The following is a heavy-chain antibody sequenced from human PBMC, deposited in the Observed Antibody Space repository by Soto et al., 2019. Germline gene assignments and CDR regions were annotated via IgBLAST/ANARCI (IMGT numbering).Heavy chain of an antibody. J-gene: IGHJ6*02. CDR3: ARVHDYGDYVYGMVV. V-gene: IGHV4-59*01. CDR1: GGSISSYY. CDR2: IYYSGST. Sequence: PSETLSLTCTVSGGSISSYYWSWIRQPPGKGLEGIGYIYYSGSTYYNPSLKSRDTISVDTYKNQFSLKLSSATAADTAVYYCARVHDYGDYVYGMVVWGQGTTVTVSS. D-gene: IGHD4-17*01.